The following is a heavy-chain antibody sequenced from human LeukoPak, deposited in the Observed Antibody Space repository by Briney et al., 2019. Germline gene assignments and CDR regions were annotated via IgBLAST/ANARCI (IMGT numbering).Heavy chain of an antibody. V-gene: IGHV4-39*01. J-gene: IGHJ4*02. D-gene: IGHD1-26*01. CDR1: GVSISSSSYY. Sequence: SETLSLTCTVSGVSISSSSYYWGWIRQPPGKGLEWIGSIYYSGSTYYNPSLKSRVTISVDTSKNQFSLKLSSVTAADTAVCYCARAGLGTYYGTYYFDYWGQGTLVTVSS. CDR3: ARAGLGTYYGTYYFDY. CDR2: IYYSGST.